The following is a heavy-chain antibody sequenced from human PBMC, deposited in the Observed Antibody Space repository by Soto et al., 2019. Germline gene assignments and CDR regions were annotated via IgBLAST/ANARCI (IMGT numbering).Heavy chain of an antibody. J-gene: IGHJ5*02. CDR3: AKVKWLVRVWFDP. D-gene: IGHD6-19*01. CDR2: ISGSGGST. V-gene: IGHV3-23*01. CDR1: GFGLSSYA. Sequence: GGSLRLSCAASGFGLSSYAVSWVRQAPGKGLEWVSAISGSGGSTYYADSVKGRFTISRDNSKNTLYLQMNSLRAEDTAVYYCAKVKWLVRVWFDPWGQGTLVTVSS.